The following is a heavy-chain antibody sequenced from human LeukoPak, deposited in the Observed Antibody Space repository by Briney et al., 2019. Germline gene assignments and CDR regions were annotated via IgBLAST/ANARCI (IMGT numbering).Heavy chain of an antibody. CDR3: ARDLPTITIFGVVPNWFDP. CDR2: INPNSGGT. D-gene: IGHD3-3*01. J-gene: IGHJ5*02. CDR1: GYTFTGYY. V-gene: IGHV1-2*06. Sequence: ASVTVSCKASGYTFTGYYMHWVRQAPAQGLEWMGRINPNSGGTNYAQKFQGRVTMTRDTSISTAYMELSRLRSDDTAVYYCARDLPTITIFGVVPNWFDPWGQGTLVTVSS.